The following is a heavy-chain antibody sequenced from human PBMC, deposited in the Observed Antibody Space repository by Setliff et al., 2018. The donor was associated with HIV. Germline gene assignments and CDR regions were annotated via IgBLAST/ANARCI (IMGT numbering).Heavy chain of an antibody. Sequence: SETLSLTCTVSGGSISSYYWSWIRQPAGKGLEWIGTIYYSGSTYYNPSLKSRVTISVDTSKNQFSLKLSSVTAADTAVYYCAGFPLSSSWYFYWGQGTLVTVSS. CDR3: AGFPLSSSWYFY. D-gene: IGHD6-13*01. J-gene: IGHJ4*02. V-gene: IGHV4-59*05. CDR2: IYYSGST. CDR1: GGSISSYY.